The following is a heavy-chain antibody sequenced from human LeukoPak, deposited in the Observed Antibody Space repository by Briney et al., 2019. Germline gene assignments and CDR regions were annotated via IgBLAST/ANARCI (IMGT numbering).Heavy chain of an antibody. CDR2: IYYSGST. CDR1: GFTFSSFY. J-gene: IGHJ3*02. Sequence: GSLRLSSAASGFTFSSFYMHWIRQPPGKGLEWIGSIYYSGSTYYNPSLKSRVTISVDTSKNQFSLKLSSVTAADTAVYYCARDLGFWRAFDIWGQGTMVTVSS. D-gene: IGHD3-3*01. V-gene: IGHV4-39*07. CDR3: ARDLGFWRAFDI.